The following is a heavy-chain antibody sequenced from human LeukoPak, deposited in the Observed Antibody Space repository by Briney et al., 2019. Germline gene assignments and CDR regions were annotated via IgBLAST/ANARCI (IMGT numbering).Heavy chain of an antibody. J-gene: IGHJ4*02. CDR1: GYSFTSYW. V-gene: IGHV5-51*01. D-gene: IGHD6-13*01. Sequence: HGESLKISCKGSGYSFTSYWIGWVRQMPGKGLEWMGIIYPGGSDTRYSPSFQGQVTISADKSISTAYLQWSSLKASDTAMYYCARRIAAAGTDYFDYWGQGTLVTVSS. CDR3: ARRIAAAGTDYFDY. CDR2: IYPGGSDT.